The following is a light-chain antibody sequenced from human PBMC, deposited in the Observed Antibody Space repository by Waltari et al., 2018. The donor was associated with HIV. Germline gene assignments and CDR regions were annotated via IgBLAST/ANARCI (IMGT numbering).Light chain of an antibody. CDR1: RTVLYNRNY. J-gene: IGKJ4*01. CDR2: WAA. Sequence: DIVMTQSPDSLAVSLGARATVTCTSSRTVLYNRNYLAWYQQKPGQAPKVLFYWAATRAFGVPDRFRGSGSGTDFSLTISRVQADDVAIYYCQQYYTLRSTFGGGTKIEI. V-gene: IGKV4-1*01. CDR3: QQYYTLRST.